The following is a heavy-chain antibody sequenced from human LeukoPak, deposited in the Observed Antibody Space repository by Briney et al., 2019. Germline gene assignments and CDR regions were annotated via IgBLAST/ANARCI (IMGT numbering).Heavy chain of an antibody. CDR2: VSGGADGP. CDR3: ARDSISDY. Sequence: GGSLRLSCEASGFTFAWFAMNWVRQAPGRGLEWVSTVSGGADGPYYADSVKGRFTISRDNSKNTVYLQMNSLRAEDTAVYYCARDSISDYWGQGTLVTVSS. J-gene: IGHJ4*02. CDR1: GFTFAWFA. D-gene: IGHD2-21*01. V-gene: IGHV3-23*01.